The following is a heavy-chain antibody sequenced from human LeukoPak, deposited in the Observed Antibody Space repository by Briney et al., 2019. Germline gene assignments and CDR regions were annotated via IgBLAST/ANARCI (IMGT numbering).Heavy chain of an antibody. Sequence: PGGSLRLSCAASGFTFSNAWMSWVRQAPGKGLEWVGRIKSKTDGGTTDYAAPVKGRFTISRDDSKNTLYLQMNSLKTEDTAVYYCTTRYCSSTSCYAGYFDYWGQGTLVTVSS. CDR1: GFTFSNAW. V-gene: IGHV3-15*01. CDR2: IKSKTDGGTT. D-gene: IGHD2-2*01. CDR3: TTRYCSSTSCYAGYFDY. J-gene: IGHJ4*02.